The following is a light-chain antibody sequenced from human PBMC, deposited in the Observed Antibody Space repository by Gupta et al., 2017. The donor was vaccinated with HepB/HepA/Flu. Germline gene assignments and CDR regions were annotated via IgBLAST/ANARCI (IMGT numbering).Light chain of an antibody. CDR1: QSVSSY. CDR3: QQRSNWPPYT. CDR2: DAS. J-gene: IGKJ2*01. V-gene: IGKV3-11*01. Sequence: EIVLTQSPATLSLSPGERATLSCRASQSVSSYLAWYQQKPGQAPRLLIYDASNRATGLPARFSGSGSGTDFTLTISSRDPEDFAVYYCQQRSNWPPYTFGQGTKLEIK.